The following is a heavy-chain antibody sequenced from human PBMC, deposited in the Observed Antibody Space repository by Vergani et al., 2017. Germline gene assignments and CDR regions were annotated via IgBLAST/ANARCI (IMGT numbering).Heavy chain of an antibody. Sequence: QLHLQESGPGLVKPSQTLSLTCSVSGDSISSGVYYWNWVRQPPGKPLEWIGSVYYSGTTYYNPSLGGRVTMSIDKSKNHFSLTLTSVTAADSAFYFCARGQTGYSRDWSTYFFYMDVWGKGTTVTVSS. J-gene: IGHJ6*03. D-gene: IGHD3/OR15-3a*01. CDR1: GDSISSGVYY. CDR3: ARGQTGYSRDWSTYFFYMDV. CDR2: VYYSGTT. V-gene: IGHV4-30-2*01.